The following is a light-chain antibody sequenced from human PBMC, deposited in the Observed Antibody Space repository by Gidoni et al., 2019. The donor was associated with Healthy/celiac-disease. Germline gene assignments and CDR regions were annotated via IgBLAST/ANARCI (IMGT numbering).Light chain of an antibody. CDR2: GAS. CDR1: QSVSSN. J-gene: IGKJ4*01. V-gene: IGKV3-15*01. Sequence: EVVITQSPATLSVSPGERATLSCRASQSVSSNLAWYQQQPGQAPRLLIFGASTRATGIPARFSGSGSGTEFTLTISSLQSEDFAVYYCQQYKNWPLTFGGGTKVEIK. CDR3: QQYKNWPLT.